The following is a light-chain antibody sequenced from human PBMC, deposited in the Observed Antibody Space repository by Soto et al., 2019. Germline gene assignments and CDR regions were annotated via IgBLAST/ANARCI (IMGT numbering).Light chain of an antibody. CDR2: SYN. CDR3: AAWDDSLNGVL. V-gene: IGLV1-44*01. J-gene: IGLJ2*01. Sequence: QSVLTQSPSASGTLGQRVTISCSGSSSNIGTTTVNWYQQLPGTAPKLLIYSYNQRPSGVPDRFSGSKSGTSASLAISGLQSEDEADYYYAAWDDSLNGVLFGGGTKVTVL. CDR1: SSNIGTTT.